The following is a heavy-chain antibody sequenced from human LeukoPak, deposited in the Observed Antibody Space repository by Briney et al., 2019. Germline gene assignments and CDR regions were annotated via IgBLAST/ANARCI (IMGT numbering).Heavy chain of an antibody. V-gene: IGHV1-18*01. J-gene: IGHJ4*02. CDR3: ARDYYGGHYFDY. Sequence: ASVRVSCKASGYTFTSYGISWVRQAPGQGLEWMGWISAYNGNTNYAQKLQGRVTMTTDTSTSTAYMELRSLRSDDTAVYYCARDYYGGHYFDYWGQGTLVTVSS. D-gene: IGHD3-10*01. CDR1: GYTFTSYG. CDR2: ISAYNGNT.